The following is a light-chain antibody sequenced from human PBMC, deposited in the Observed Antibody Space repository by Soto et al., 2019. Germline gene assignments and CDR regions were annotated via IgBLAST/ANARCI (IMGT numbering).Light chain of an antibody. CDR1: SRDVDAYDF. J-gene: IGLJ1*01. CDR2: EVS. Sequence: QSALTPPRSVSGSPGQSVAISCTGTSRDVDAYDFVSWYQHHPGKAPKLIISEVSKRPSGVSHRFSGSKSGNTASLTISGLQAEDEADYFCCSFAGSFYVFGTGTKVT. V-gene: IGLV2-11*01. CDR3: CSFAGSFYV.